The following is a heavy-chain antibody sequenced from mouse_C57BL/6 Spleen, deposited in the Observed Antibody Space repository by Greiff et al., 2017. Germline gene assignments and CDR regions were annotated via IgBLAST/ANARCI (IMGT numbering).Heavy chain of an antibody. CDR2: IYPGAGDT. V-gene: IGHV1-80*01. Sequence: QVQLQQSGAELVKPGASVKISCKASGYAFSSYWMNWVKQRPGKGLEWIGQIYPGAGDTNYNGKFKGKATLTADKSSSTAYMQLSSLTSEDSAVYFCARGGYEDYAMDYWGQGTSVTVSS. D-gene: IGHD2-2*01. CDR1: GYAFSSYW. J-gene: IGHJ4*01. CDR3: ARGGYEDYAMDY.